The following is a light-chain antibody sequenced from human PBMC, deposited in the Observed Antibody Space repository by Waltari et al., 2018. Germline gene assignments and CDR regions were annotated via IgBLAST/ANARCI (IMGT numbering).Light chain of an antibody. Sequence: QSALTQPASVSGSPGQSITFSCTGTASDAGPYTLVSWYQHPPGTAPKLIIYDGDKRPSGVSSRFSASKSGDTASLTISGLQSEDEADYYCCSYVGGAKVTFGGGTKVTVL. CDR1: ASDAGPYTL. J-gene: IGLJ2*01. CDR3: CSYVGGAKVT. V-gene: IGLV2-23*01. CDR2: DGD.